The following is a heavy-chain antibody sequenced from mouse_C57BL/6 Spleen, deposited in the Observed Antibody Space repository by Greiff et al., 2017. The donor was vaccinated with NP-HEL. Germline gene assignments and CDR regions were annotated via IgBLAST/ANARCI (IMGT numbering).Heavy chain of an antibody. CDR2: INPNNGGT. V-gene: IGHV1-22*01. CDR1: GYTFTDYN. D-gene: IGHD1-1*01. Sequence: EVQLQQSGPELVKPGASVKMSCKASGYTFTDYNMHWVKQSHGKSLEWIGYINPNNGGTSYNQKFKGKATLTVNKSSSTAYMELRSLTSEDSAVYYCAREYYYGSSPWFAYWGQGTLVTVSA. CDR3: AREYYYGSSPWFAY. J-gene: IGHJ3*01.